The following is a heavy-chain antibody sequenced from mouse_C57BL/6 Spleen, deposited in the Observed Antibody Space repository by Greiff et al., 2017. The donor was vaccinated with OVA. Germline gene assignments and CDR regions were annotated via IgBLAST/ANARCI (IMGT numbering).Heavy chain of an antibody. CDR3: ARDREDYFDY. J-gene: IGHJ2*01. Sequence: EVQVVESGGGLVKPGGSLKLSCAASGFTFSSYAMSWVRQTPEKRLEWVATISDGGSYTDYPDNVKGRFTISRDNATNNLYLQMSHLKSEDTAMYYCARDREDYFDYWGQGTTLTVSS. CDR1: GFTFSSYA. V-gene: IGHV5-4*01. CDR2: ISDGGSYT. D-gene: IGHD3-1*01.